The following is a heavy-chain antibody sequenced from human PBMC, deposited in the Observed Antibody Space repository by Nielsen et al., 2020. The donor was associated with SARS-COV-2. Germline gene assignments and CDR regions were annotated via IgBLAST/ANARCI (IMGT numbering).Heavy chain of an antibody. V-gene: IGHV1-69*04. Sequence: SVKVSCKASGGTFSGYAVNWVRQAPGQGLEWMGRVIPVLGTANYAQKFQDRVTISADTSTSTAYMELRSLRSDDTAVYYCARGTYYYDSSPSDYWGQGTLVTVSS. J-gene: IGHJ4*02. CDR2: VIPVLGTA. CDR1: GGTFSGYA. D-gene: IGHD3-22*01. CDR3: ARGTYYYDSSPSDY.